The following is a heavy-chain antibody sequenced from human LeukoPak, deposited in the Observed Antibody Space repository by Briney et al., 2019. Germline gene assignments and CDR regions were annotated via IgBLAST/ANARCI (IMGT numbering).Heavy chain of an antibody. Sequence: GGSLRLSCAASGFTFSSYAMHWVRQAPGKGLEWVAVISYDGSNKYYADSVKGRFTISRDNSKNTLYLQMNSLRAEDTAAYYCARALGSGYYFVDYWGQGTLVTVSS. CDR3: ARALGSGYYFVDY. CDR2: ISYDGSNK. V-gene: IGHV3-30*04. J-gene: IGHJ4*02. CDR1: GFTFSSYA. D-gene: IGHD3-22*01.